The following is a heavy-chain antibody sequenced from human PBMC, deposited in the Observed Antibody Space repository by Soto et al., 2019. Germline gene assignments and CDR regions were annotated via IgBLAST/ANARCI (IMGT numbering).Heavy chain of an antibody. J-gene: IGHJ6*02. CDR3: TRDCFDGIYYYGMDV. D-gene: IGHD3-9*01. CDR1: GITFRTNW. V-gene: IGHV3-74*01. CDR2: INTDGSST. Sequence: EVKLVESGGGLVQPGGSLRLSCAASGITFRTNWMHWVRQDSGKGLVWVARINTDGSSTSYAGSVKGRFTVSRDNVKNTLFLQMNSLRAEDTAVYYCTRDCFDGIYYYGMDVWGQGTTVTVSS.